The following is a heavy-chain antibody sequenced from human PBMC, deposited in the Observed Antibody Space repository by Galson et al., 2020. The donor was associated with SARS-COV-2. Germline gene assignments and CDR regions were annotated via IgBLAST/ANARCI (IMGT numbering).Heavy chain of an antibody. Sequence: SETLSLTCTVSGGSISSGGYYWSWIRQHPGKGLEWIGSIYYSGSTYYNPSLKSRVTISVDTSKNQFSLKLSSVTAADTAVYYCARGGAGEGTSGMWYYYGMDVWCQGTTVTVSS. J-gene: IGHJ6*02. D-gene: IGHD3-10*01. CDR3: ARGGAGEGTSGMWYYYGMDV. CDR1: GGSISSGGYY. CDR2: IYYSGST. V-gene: IGHV4-31*03.